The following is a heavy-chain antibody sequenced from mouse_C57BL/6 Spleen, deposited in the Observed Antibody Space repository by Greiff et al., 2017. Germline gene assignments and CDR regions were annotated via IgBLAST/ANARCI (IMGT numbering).Heavy chain of an antibody. CDR2: ISSGGSYT. V-gene: IGHV5-6*01. Sequence: EVKLMESGGDLVKPGGSLKLSCAASGFTFSSYGMSWVRQTPDKRLEWVATISSGGSYTYYPDSVKGRFTISRDNAKNTLYLQMSSLKSEDTAMYYCAIYYYGSSPAMDYWGQGTSVTVSS. CDR1: GFTFSSYG. CDR3: AIYYYGSSPAMDY. D-gene: IGHD1-1*01. J-gene: IGHJ4*01.